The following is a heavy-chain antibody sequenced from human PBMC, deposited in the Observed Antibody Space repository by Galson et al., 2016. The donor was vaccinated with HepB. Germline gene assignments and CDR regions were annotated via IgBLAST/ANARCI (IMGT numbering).Heavy chain of an antibody. Sequence: SLRLSCAASGFRYDYIGMGWLRQAPGKGLEWVSGINWSGDTTGYADSVKGRFTIPRDNAKNYLFLQMNSLRAEDTAFYYCARGGETPGQWPDNWFDPWGQGTLVSVSS. V-gene: IGHV3-20*04. CDR3: ARGGETPGQWPDNWFDP. CDR1: GFRYDYIG. D-gene: IGHD6-19*01. CDR2: INWSGDTT. J-gene: IGHJ5*02.